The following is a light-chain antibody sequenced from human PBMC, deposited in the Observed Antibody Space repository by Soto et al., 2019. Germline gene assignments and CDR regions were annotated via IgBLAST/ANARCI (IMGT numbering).Light chain of an antibody. V-gene: IGKV3-20*01. Sequence: EIVLTQSPDTLSLSPGDRATLSCRASQSVSSNYLAWYQQKPGQAPRLLIYGASSRATGIPERFSGSGSGTDFTLTISRLEPDDFAVYYCQQYQTLGQGTKVDIK. J-gene: IGKJ1*01. CDR2: GAS. CDR3: QQYQT. CDR1: QSVSSNY.